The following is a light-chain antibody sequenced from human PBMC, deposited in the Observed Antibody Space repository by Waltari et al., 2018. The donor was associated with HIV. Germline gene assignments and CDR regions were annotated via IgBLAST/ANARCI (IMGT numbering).Light chain of an antibody. J-gene: IGLJ1*01. CDR1: SSNIGAGFV. CDR3: QSYDNSLTCLV. Sequence: QSVLTQPPSVSGAPGQTIIISCTGSSSNIGAGFVVNWYQQLPGTAPKLLIHRNTYRASGVPDRFSGSKSGTSASLAITGLQAEDEADYYCQSYDNSLTCLVFGAGTKVTVL. CDR2: RNT. V-gene: IGLV1-40*01.